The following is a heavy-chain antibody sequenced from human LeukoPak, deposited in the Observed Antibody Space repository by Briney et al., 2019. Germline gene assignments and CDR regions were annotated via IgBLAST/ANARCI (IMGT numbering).Heavy chain of an antibody. J-gene: IGHJ4*02. D-gene: IGHD6-13*01. CDR1: GGTFSNYA. Sequence: ASVKVSCKASGGTFSNYAISWVRQAPGQGLEWMGWISAYNGNTNYAQKLQGRVTMTTDTSTSTAYMELRSLRSDDTAVYYCARDDRQLGDFDYWGQGTLVTVSS. CDR2: ISAYNGNT. CDR3: ARDDRQLGDFDY. V-gene: IGHV1-18*01.